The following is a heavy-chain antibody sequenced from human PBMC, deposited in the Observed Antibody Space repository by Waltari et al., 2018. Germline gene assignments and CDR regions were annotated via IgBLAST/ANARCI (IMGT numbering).Heavy chain of an antibody. CDR3: ARVKGYCSGGSCYEPNWFDP. J-gene: IGHJ5*02. Sequence: QVQLQESGPGLVKPSETLSLTCTVSGGSISSYYWSWIRQPPGKGLEWIGYIYYSGSTNYNPSLKSRVTISVDTSKNQFALKLSYVTAADTAVYYCARVKGYCSGGSCYEPNWFDPWGQGTLVTVSS. CDR2: IYYSGST. V-gene: IGHV4-59*01. CDR1: GGSISSYY. D-gene: IGHD2-15*01.